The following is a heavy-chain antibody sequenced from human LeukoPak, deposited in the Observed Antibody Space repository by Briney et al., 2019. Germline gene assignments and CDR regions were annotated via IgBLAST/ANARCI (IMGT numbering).Heavy chain of an antibody. D-gene: IGHD3-22*01. CDR3: ARDPRAYYYDSSGPPDY. V-gene: IGHV4-34*01. CDR1: GGSFSGYY. Sequence: PSETLSLTCAVYGGSFSGYYWSWIRQPPGKGLEWIGEINHSGSTNYNPSLKSRVTISVDTSKNQFSLKLSSVTAADTAVYYCARDPRAYYYDSSGPPDYWGQGTLVTVSS. J-gene: IGHJ4*02. CDR2: INHSGST.